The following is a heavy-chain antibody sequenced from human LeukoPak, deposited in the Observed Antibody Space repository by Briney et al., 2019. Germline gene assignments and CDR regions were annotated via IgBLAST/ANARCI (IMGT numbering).Heavy chain of an antibody. CDR2: LTANSRSA. Sequence: GGSLRLSCAASGFTFSHYGMNWVRQAPGKGLEWVSGLTANSRSAYYADSVKGRFTISRDNSENMVYLQMNSLRAEDTAMYYCARDEGWIQLFFRGQGTLVTVSS. V-gene: IGHV3-23*01. J-gene: IGHJ4*02. D-gene: IGHD5-18*01. CDR3: ARDEGWIQLFF. CDR1: GFTFSHYG.